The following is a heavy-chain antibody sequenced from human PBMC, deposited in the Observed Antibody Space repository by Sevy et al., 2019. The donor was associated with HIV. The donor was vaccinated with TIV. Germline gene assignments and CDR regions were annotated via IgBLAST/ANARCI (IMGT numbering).Heavy chain of an antibody. J-gene: IGHJ3*02. V-gene: IGHV4-59*01. CDR3: ASGSGSYYDAFHI. Sequence: SETLSLTCSVSGGSISGNFWTWIRQPPGKGLEWIGYINYSGSTNSNPSLKSRVSISLETSKNQFSLRLNAVTAADTAVYYCASGSGSYYDAFHIWGQGTMVTVSS. CDR1: GGSISGNF. D-gene: IGHD1-26*01. CDR2: INYSGST.